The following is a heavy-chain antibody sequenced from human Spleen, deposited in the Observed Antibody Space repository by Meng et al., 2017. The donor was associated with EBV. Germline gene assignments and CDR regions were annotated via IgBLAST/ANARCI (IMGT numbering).Heavy chain of an antibody. CDR3: ASDGISRYLDN. Sequence: LEESAPVLWKPSVPLSLTCTVSGASISTSTWWSWVRPSPEKGLEWIGEVFRTGDTNYNPSLKSRVTILIDKSKNQFSLKLNSVTAADTAIYFCASDGISRYLDNWGPGTLVTVSS. V-gene: IGHV4-4*02. CDR2: VFRTGDT. J-gene: IGHJ4*02. D-gene: IGHD1-1*01. CDR1: GASISTSTW.